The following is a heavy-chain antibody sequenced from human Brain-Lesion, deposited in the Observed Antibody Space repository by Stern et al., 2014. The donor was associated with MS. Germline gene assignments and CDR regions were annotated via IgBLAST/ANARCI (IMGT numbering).Heavy chain of an antibody. Sequence: VQLEESGPGLVKPSETLSLTCSISGGSVSSNRYYWGWIRQPPGKGLEWIGIIYYSGATFYNPSLKSRVSIPMDTSKTEFSLSLSSVTAADTAVYYCGRAGLDDTFDVWGQGTMVTVSS. J-gene: IGHJ3*01. CDR1: GGSVSSNRYY. CDR2: IYYSGAT. CDR3: GRAGLDDTFDV. V-gene: IGHV4-39*01. D-gene: IGHD3/OR15-3a*01.